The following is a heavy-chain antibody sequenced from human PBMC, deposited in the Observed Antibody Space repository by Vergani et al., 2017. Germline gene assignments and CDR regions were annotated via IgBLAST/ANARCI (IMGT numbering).Heavy chain of an antibody. CDR2: INHSGST. Sequence: QVQLQQWGAGLLKPSETLSLTCAVYGGSFSGYYWSWIRQPPGKGLEWIGEINHSGSTNYNPSLKSRVTISVDTSKNQFSLKLSSVTAADTAVYYCARYRRNRSSTGGYYYYYYMDVWGKGTTVTVSS. D-gene: IGHD2-2*01. CDR1: GGSFSGYY. V-gene: IGHV4-34*01. CDR3: ARYRRNRSSTGGYYYYYYMDV. J-gene: IGHJ6*03.